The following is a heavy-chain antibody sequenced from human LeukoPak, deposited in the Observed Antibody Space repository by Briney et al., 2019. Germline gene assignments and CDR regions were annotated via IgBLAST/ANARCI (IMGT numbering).Heavy chain of an antibody. Sequence: SETLSLTCAVYGGSFSGYYWSWIRQPPGKGLEWIGEINHSGSTNYNPSLKSRVTISVDTSKNQFSLKLSSVTAADTAVYYCARGPSLQLWSGLNSGPYRWWGQGTLVTVSS. J-gene: IGHJ4*02. CDR3: ARGPSLQLWSGLNSGPYRW. CDR1: GGSFSGYY. V-gene: IGHV4-34*01. D-gene: IGHD5-18*01. CDR2: INHSGST.